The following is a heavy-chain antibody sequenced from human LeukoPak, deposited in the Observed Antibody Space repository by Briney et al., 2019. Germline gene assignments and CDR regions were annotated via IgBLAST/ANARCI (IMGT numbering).Heavy chain of an antibody. V-gene: IGHV3-23*01. J-gene: IGHJ4*02. CDR1: GFTFSSCA. CDR3: AKGSYSSGWYESDY. CDR2: ISGSGGST. Sequence: PGGSLRLSCAASGFTFSSCAMTWVCQAPGKGLEWVSGISGSGGSTYYADSVKGRFTISRDNSKNTPYLQMNSLRAEDTAVYYCAKGSYSSGWYESDYWGQGTLVTVSS. D-gene: IGHD6-19*01.